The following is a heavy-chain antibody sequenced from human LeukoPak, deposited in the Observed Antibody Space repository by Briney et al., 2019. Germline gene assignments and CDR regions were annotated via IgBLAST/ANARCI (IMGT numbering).Heavy chain of an antibody. CDR3: GKYDGEATNLYLDY. CDR2: ISGGGGRT. V-gene: IGHV3-23*01. Sequence: PGGSLRNSCATPGLTCSNHAMCFGRQAPGKGLEWVSSISGGGGRTYYADSVKGRFTISRDNSKNTLNLQMNSLRAEDTAGYYCGKYDGEATNLYLDYWGQGTLVTESS. J-gene: IGHJ4*02. CDR1: GLTCSNHA. D-gene: IGHD1-14*01.